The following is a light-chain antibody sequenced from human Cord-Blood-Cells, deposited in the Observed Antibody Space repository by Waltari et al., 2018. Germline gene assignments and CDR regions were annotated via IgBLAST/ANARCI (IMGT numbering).Light chain of an antibody. CDR3: QQSYSTPYT. V-gene: IGKV1-39*01. Sequence: DIQMTQSPSSLSASVGDRVTITCRSSQSISSYLNWYQQKPRKAPKLLIYAASSLQSGVPSRFSGSGSGTDFTLTISSLQPEDIATYYCQQSYSTPYTFGQGTKLEIK. CDR1: QSISSY. J-gene: IGKJ2*01. CDR2: AAS.